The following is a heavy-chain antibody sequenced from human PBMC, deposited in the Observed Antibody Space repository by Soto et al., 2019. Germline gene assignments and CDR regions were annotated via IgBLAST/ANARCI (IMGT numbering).Heavy chain of an antibody. CDR1: GGSISSGDFY. V-gene: IGHV4-30-4*01. J-gene: IGHJ4*02. Sequence: QVQLQESGPGLVKPSQTLSLTCTVSGGSISSGDFYWSWIRQPPGKGLEWTGSIYYSGSTYYNPSLKSRLTISVDTSKNQFFLKLSSVTAADTAVYYCARGSSSVCSGGSCYSFGYSHGFDLWGQGTLVTVSS. D-gene: IGHD2-15*01. CDR3: ARGSSSVCSGGSCYSFGYSHGFDL. CDR2: IYYSGST.